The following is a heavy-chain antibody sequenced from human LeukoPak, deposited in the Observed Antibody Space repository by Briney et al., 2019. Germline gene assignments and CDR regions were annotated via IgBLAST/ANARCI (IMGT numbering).Heavy chain of an antibody. D-gene: IGHD2-2*02. CDR2: TYYRSKWYN. V-gene: IGHV6-1*01. CDR1: GDSVSSNSAA. CDR3: ARSAPLAASSAAIPVRSGFYYYYYYMDV. J-gene: IGHJ6*03. Sequence: SQTLSLTCAISGDSVSSNSAAWNWIRQSPSRGLEWLGRTYYRSKWYNDYAVSVKSRITINPDTSKNQFSLQLNSVTPEDTAVYYCARSAPLAASSAAIPVRSGFYYYYYYMDVWGKGTTVTVSS.